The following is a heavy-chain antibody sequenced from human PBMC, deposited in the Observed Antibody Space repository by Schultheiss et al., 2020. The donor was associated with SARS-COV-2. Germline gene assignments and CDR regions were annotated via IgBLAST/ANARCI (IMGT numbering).Heavy chain of an antibody. D-gene: IGHD1-26*01. J-gene: IGHJ6*02. Sequence: GGSLRLSCAASGFTFSSYWMHWVRQAPGRGLEWVSGISWHSGDLGYADSVKGRFTISRDNAKNSTYLQMDSLRVEDRALYFCARQRSISAYYYFFGMDVWGQGTTVTVSS. CDR3: ARQRSISAYYYFFGMDV. CDR1: GFTFSSYW. V-gene: IGHV3-9*01. CDR2: ISWHSGDL.